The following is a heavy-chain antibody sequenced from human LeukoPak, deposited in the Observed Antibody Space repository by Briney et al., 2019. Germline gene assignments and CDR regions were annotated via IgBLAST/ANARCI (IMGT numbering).Heavy chain of an antibody. CDR1: GFTFSSYA. Sequence: GGSLRLSCAASGFTFSSYAMSWVRQAPGKGLEWVSAISGSGGSTYYADSVKGRFTISRDNSKNTLYLQMNSLRAEDTAVYYCARDRRGYSYGYKGPNFDYWGQGTLVTVSS. V-gene: IGHV3-23*01. CDR3: ARDRRGYSYGYKGPNFDY. D-gene: IGHD5-18*01. CDR2: ISGSGGST. J-gene: IGHJ4*02.